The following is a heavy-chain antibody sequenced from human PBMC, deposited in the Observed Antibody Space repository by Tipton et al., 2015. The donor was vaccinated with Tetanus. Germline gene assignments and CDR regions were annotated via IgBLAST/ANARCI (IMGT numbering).Heavy chain of an antibody. CDR3: ARGHGSGRNSFQFDY. Sequence: TLSLTCAVSGALLSTGGYSWGWIRQTPGQGLEWIGYIYHSGSTYYNPSLKSRVTISVNMAKKHFSLKLSSVTAADTAVYYCARGHGSGRNSFQFDYWGQGALVTVSS. D-gene: IGHD3-10*01. V-gene: IGHV4-30-2*01. CDR2: IYHSGST. CDR1: GALLSTGGYS. J-gene: IGHJ4*02.